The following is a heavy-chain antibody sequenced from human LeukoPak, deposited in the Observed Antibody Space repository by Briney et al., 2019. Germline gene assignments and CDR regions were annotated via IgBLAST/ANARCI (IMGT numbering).Heavy chain of an antibody. D-gene: IGHD6-19*01. V-gene: IGHV3-11*01. CDR1: GFTFSDYY. Sequence: PGGSLRLSCAASGFTFSDYYMSWIRQAPGKGLEWVSYISSSGSTISYADSVKGRFTISRDNSKNTLYLQMNSLRAEDTAVYYCAKASPTVAGFDYWGQGTLVTVSS. J-gene: IGHJ4*02. CDR3: AKASPTVAGFDY. CDR2: ISSSGSTI.